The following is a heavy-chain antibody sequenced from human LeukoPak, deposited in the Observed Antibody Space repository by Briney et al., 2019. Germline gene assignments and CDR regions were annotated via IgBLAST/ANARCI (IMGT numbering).Heavy chain of an antibody. CDR1: GGSISGYY. CDR2: IYHSGST. J-gene: IGHJ4*02. D-gene: IGHD3-3*02. V-gene: IGHV4-59*01. CDR3: ALEESLASGGFDY. Sequence: SETLSLTCTVSGGSISGYYWTWIRQPPGKGLEWIGYIYHSGSTNYNPSLKNRVTFSVDTSKNQFSLKRSSVSDAATAVYYCALEESLASGGFDYWGQGTLVTVSS.